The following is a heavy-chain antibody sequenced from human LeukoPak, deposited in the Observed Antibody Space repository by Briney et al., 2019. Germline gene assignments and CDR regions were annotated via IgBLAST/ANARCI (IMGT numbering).Heavy chain of an antibody. Sequence: ASVKVSCTASGYTFTSYDINWVRQATGQGLEWMGWMNPNSGNTGYAQKFQGRVTMTRNTSIGTAYMELSSLRSEDTAVYYCARGRGILTGSRPGPWGQGTLVTVSS. J-gene: IGHJ5*02. CDR3: ARGRGILTGSRPGP. CDR2: MNPNSGNT. D-gene: IGHD3-9*01. CDR1: GYTFTSYD. V-gene: IGHV1-8*01.